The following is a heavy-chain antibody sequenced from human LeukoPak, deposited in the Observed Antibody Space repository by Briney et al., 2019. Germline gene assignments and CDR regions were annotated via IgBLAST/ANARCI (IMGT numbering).Heavy chain of an antibody. CDR2: INPNSGGT. D-gene: IGHD3-3*01. CDR3: ARSRITIFGVVKSRFDP. J-gene: IGHJ5*02. Sequence: ASVKVSCKASGYTFTGYYMHWVRQAPGQGLEWMGWINPNSGGTNYAQKFRGRVTMTRDTSISTAYMELSRLRSDDTAMYYCARSRITIFGVVKSRFDPWGQGTLVTVSS. V-gene: IGHV1-2*02. CDR1: GYTFTGYY.